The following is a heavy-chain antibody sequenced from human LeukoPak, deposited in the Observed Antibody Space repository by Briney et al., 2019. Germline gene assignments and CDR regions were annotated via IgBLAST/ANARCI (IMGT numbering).Heavy chain of an antibody. D-gene: IGHD1-26*01. CDR2: IYISGST. V-gene: IGHV4-4*07. CDR3: ARGGNYWPQWWFDP. J-gene: IGHJ5*02. CDR1: GGSISSYY. Sequence: SETLSLTCTVSGGSISSYYWSWIRQPAGKGLEWIGRIYISGSTNYNPSLKSRVTMSVDTSKNQFSLKLSSVTPADTAVYYCARGGNYWPQWWFDPWGRGTLVSVSS.